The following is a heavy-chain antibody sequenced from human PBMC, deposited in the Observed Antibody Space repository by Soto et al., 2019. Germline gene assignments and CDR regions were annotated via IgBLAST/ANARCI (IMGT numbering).Heavy chain of an antibody. Sequence: PSETLSLTCAVSGGSISSSSWWTWVRQSPAKGLEWIGETHHSGSTNYNLSLKSRVTISVDKSKNQFSLRLSSVTAADTAVYYCAKKEVPTGPFDYWGQGTLVTVSS. CDR2: THHSGST. CDR1: GGSISSSSW. J-gene: IGHJ4*02. CDR3: AKKEVPTGPFDY. V-gene: IGHV4-4*02.